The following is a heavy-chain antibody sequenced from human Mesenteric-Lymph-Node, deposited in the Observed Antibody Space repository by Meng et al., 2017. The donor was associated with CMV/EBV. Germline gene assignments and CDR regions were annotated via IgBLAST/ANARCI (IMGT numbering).Heavy chain of an antibody. CDR1: GHTFISYY. CDR3: AMRVGATSSSGLGS. V-gene: IGHV1-46*01. J-gene: IGHJ4*02. Sequence: ASVKVSCKASGHTFISYYIHWVRQAPGQGLEWMGMVNPSGGNTMYAQKFRGRVKLTRDTSTSTVYMELNSHRSDDTAVYYCAMRVGATSSSGLGSWGQGTLVTVSS. CDR2: VNPSGGNT. D-gene: IGHD1-26*01.